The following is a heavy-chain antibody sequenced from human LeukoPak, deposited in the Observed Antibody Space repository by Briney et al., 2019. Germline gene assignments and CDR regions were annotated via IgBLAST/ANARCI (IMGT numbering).Heavy chain of an antibody. CDR2: IYYSGST. D-gene: IGHD6-19*01. J-gene: IGHJ4*02. CDR1: GGSISGYY. V-gene: IGHV4-59*01. Sequence: SETLSLTCTVSGGSISGYYWSWVRQPPGKGLEWIGYIYYSGSTNYNPSLKSRVTISIDTSKNQFSLKLSSVTAADTAVYYCARGGSGWYLLDYWGQGTLVTVSS. CDR3: ARGGSGWYLLDY.